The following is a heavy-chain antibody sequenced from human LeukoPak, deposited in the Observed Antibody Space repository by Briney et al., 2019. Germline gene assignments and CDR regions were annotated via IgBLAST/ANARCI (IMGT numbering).Heavy chain of an antibody. CDR3: ARDLDGAWSIDY. D-gene: IGHD3-3*01. V-gene: IGHV1-46*01. Sequence: ASVKVSCKASGYAFSTHHIHWVRPAPGQGPEWMGIMHPRDGDTKYARQFQGRLTMTRDTSTSTVYMELSSLTSEDTALYYCARDLDGAWSIDYWGQGTLVTVSS. CDR1: GYAFSTHH. J-gene: IGHJ4*02. CDR2: MHPRDGDT.